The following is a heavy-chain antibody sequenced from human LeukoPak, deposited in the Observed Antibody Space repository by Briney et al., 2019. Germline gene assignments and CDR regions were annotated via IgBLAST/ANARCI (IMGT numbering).Heavy chain of an antibody. CDR1: GGSISSGSYY. J-gene: IGHJ3*02. Sequence: SQTLSLTCTVSGGSISSGSYYWSWIRQPAGKGLEWIGSIYHSGSTYYNPSLKSRVTISVDTSKNQFSLKLSSVTAADTAVYYCARYPEAFDIWGQGTMVTVSS. V-gene: IGHV4-61*02. CDR2: IYHSGST. CDR3: ARYPEAFDI.